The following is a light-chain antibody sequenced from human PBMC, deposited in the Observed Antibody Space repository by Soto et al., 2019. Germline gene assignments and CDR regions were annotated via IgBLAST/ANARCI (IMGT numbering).Light chain of an antibody. CDR1: RNDVGNYDY. J-gene: IGLJ2*01. V-gene: IGLV2-14*01. CDR3: SSYTSSSTLV. Sequence: QSVLTQPASVSGSPGQSITISCTGTRNDVGNYDYVSWYQQHPGKAPKVVIYGVSYRPSGVSNRFAGSKSGNTASLTISGLRAEDEAEYYCSSYTSSSTLVVGGGPKVTV. CDR2: GVS.